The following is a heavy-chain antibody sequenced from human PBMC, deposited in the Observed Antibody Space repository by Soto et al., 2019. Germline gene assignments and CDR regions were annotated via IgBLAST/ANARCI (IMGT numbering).Heavy chain of an antibody. CDR1: GFTFSSYS. Sequence: GGSLRLSCAASGFTFSSYSMNWVRQAPGKGLEWVSSISSSSSYIYYADSVKGRFTISRDNAKNSLYLQMNSLRAEDAAVYYGARARGGAAAGTGVEPWGQGTLVTVSS. CDR2: ISSSSSYI. CDR3: ARARGGAAAGTGVEP. V-gene: IGHV3-21*01. D-gene: IGHD6-13*01. J-gene: IGHJ5*02.